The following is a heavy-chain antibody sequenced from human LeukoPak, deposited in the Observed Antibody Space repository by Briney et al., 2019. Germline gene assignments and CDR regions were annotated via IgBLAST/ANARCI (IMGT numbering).Heavy chain of an antibody. J-gene: IGHJ4*02. V-gene: IGHV1-2*06. D-gene: IGHD6-6*01. Sequence: ASVKVSCKASGYTFTGYYMHLVRQAPGQGLEWMGRINPNSGGTNYAQKFQGRVTMTRDTSISTAYMELSRLRSDDTAVYYCARDSRIAARDLDYWGQGTLVTVSS. CDR3: ARDSRIAARDLDY. CDR1: GYTFTGYY. CDR2: INPNSGGT.